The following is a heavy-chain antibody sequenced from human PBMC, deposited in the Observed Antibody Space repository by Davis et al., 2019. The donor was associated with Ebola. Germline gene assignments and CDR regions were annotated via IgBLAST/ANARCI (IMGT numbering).Heavy chain of an antibody. CDR1: GGSISSGSYY. CDR3: ASENYDYGDYFDY. V-gene: IGHV4-61*05. J-gene: IGHJ4*02. Sequence: MPSETLSLTCTVSGGSISSGSYYWSWIRQPPEKGLEWVGYIYYSGSTNCNPSLKSRVTISVDKSKNQFSLKLSSVTAADTAVYYCASENYDYGDYFDYWGQGTLVTVSS. CDR2: IYYSGST. D-gene: IGHD4-17*01.